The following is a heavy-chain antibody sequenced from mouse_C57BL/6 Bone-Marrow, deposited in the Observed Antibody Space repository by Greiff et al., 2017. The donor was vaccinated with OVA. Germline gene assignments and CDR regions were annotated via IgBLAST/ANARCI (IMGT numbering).Heavy chain of an antibody. J-gene: IGHJ2*01. Sequence: VQLQQSGAELVRPGTSVKVSCKASGYAFTNYLIEWVKQRPGQGLEWIGVINPGSGGTNYNEKFKGKATLTADKSSSTAYMQLSSLTSEDSAVYFCVRPGTFDYWGQGTTLTVSS. D-gene: IGHD1-1*01. CDR3: VRPGTFDY. V-gene: IGHV1-54*01. CDR1: GYAFTNYL. CDR2: INPGSGGT.